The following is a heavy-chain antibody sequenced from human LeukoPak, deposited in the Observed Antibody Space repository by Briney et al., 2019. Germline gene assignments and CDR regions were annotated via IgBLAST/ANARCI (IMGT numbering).Heavy chain of an antibody. CDR1: GFTFSSYS. D-gene: IGHD6-13*01. CDR3: ARGSDSSSWYHWFDP. Sequence: KPGGSLRLSCAASGFTFSSYSMNWVRQAPGKGLEWVSSISSSSYIYYADSVKGRFTISRDNAKNSLYLQMNSLRAEDTAVYYCARGSDSSSWYHWFDPWGQGTLVTVSS. J-gene: IGHJ5*02. V-gene: IGHV3-21*01. CDR2: ISSSSYI.